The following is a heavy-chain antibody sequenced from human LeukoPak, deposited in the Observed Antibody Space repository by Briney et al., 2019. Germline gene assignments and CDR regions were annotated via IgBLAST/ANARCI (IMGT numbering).Heavy chain of an antibody. J-gene: IGHJ3*02. CDR2: ISSSSSYI. CDR1: GFTFSSYS. V-gene: IGHV3-21*01. D-gene: IGHD3-22*01. CDR3: AREIYNYYDSSGYAFDI. Sequence: GGSLRLSCAGSGFTFSSYSMNWVRQAPGKGLEWVSSISSSSSYIYYADSVKGRFTTSRYNAKNSLYLQMNSLRAEDTAVYYCAREIYNYYDSSGYAFDIWGQGTMVTVSS.